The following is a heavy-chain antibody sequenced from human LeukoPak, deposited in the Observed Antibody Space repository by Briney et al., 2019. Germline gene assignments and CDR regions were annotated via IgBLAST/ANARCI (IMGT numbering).Heavy chain of an antibody. CDR3: AVITMVRGVIDY. V-gene: IGHV1-2*02. J-gene: IGHJ4*02. CDR2: INPNSGDT. Sequence: GASVKVSCKASGYTFTGYYMNWVRQAPGQGLEWMGWINPNSGDTNSAQKFQGRVTMTRDTSISTAYMELSRLRSDDTAVYYCAVITMVRGVIDYWGQGTLVTVSS. D-gene: IGHD3-10*01. CDR1: GYTFTGYY.